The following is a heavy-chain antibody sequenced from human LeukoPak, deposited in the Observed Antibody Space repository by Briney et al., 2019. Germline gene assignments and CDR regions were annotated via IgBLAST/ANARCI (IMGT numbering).Heavy chain of an antibody. V-gene: IGHV1-18*01. CDR3: ARDQGLSIAAAGRIPFDY. CDR1: GYTFTSYG. Sequence: ASVKVSCKASGYTFTSYGISWVRQAPGQGLEWMGWISAYNGNTNYAQKLQGRVTMTTDTSTSTAYMELRSLRSDDTAVYYCARDQGLSIAAAGRIPFDYWGQGTLVTVSS. CDR2: ISAYNGNT. D-gene: IGHD6-13*01. J-gene: IGHJ4*02.